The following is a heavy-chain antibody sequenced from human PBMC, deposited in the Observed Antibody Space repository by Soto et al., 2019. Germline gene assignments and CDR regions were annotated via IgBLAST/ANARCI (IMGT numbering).Heavy chain of an antibody. J-gene: IGHJ4*02. CDR1: GYSFGTYG. Sequence: QVQLVQSGAEVKKPGASLNVSCKASGYSFGTYGISWVRQAPGQGLEWMGWTPSYNCDPHYAQKFQGRVTMTTDTLTSTAYMELRSLRSDDTAVYYCARVTAGADYWGQGTRVTVSS. CDR3: ARVTAGADY. CDR2: TPSYNCDP. D-gene: IGHD6-13*01. V-gene: IGHV1-18*01.